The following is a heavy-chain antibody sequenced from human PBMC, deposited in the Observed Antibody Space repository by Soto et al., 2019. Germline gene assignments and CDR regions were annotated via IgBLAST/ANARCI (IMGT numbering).Heavy chain of an antibody. D-gene: IGHD3-10*01. CDR2: INGSGAGT. V-gene: IGHV3-23*01. CDR3: AKLPYGAMVREGEPDEYKYYGMDV. CDR1: GFTFSNYA. Sequence: EVQLLESGGGLVQPGGSLRLSCAASGFTFSNYAMSWVRQAPGKRLEWVSSINGSGAGTYSADSVKGRFTISRDNSKKTLYLQMDSLRVEDTAIYYCAKLPYGAMVREGEPDEYKYYGMDVWGQGTTVAVS. J-gene: IGHJ6*02.